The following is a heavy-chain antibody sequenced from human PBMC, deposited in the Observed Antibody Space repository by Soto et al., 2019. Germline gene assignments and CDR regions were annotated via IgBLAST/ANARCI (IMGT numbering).Heavy chain of an antibody. Sequence: PSETLSLTCTVSGGSISSGGYYWSWIRQHPGKGLEWIGYIYYSGSTYYNPSLKSRVTISVDTSKNQFSLKLSSVTAADTAVYYCARGGIVGPSSFLFYWGQGTLVTVSS. V-gene: IGHV4-31*03. CDR1: GGSISSGGYY. CDR3: ARGGIVGPSSFLFY. D-gene: IGHD1-1*01. CDR2: IYYSGST. J-gene: IGHJ4*02.